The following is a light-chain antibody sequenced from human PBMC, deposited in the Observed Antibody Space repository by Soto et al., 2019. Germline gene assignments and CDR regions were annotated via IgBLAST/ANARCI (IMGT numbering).Light chain of an antibody. V-gene: IGKV1-5*01. Sequence: DIQMTQSPSTLSASVGDRVTITCRASQSISSWLAWYQQKPGKAPKLLIYDASSLESGGPSRFSGSGSGTEFTLTISSLQPDDFATYYCQQYNSYSGTFGQGTKGDIK. CDR1: QSISSW. J-gene: IGKJ1*01. CDR3: QQYNSYSGT. CDR2: DAS.